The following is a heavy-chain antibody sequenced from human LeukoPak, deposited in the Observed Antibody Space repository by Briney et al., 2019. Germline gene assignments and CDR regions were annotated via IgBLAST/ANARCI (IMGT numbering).Heavy chain of an antibody. V-gene: IGHV4-59*08. CDR1: GGSISHQY. CDR2: SYYTGST. J-gene: IGHJ3*02. Sequence: SETLSLTCIVSGGSISHQYWSWIRQPPGKGLEWIGYSYYTGSTNYNPSLKSRITMSVDTSKTQFSLKLSSVTAADTAVYYCARLERRQESFDIWGQGTMVPVSS. D-gene: IGHD1-1*01. CDR3: ARLERRQESFDI.